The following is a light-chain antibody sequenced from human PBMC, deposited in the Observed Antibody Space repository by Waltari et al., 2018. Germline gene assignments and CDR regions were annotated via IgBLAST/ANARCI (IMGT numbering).Light chain of an antibody. CDR3: SSYTSSSTLDVV. J-gene: IGLJ2*01. Sequence: QSALTQPASVSGSPGQSITISCTGTSSDVGAYNYVSWYQHHPGKAPQLMIYDVSNRPSGVSNRFSGSKSGNPASLTISGLQAEDEADYYCSSYTSSSTLDVVFGGGTKLTVL. V-gene: IGLV2-14*03. CDR1: SSDVGAYNY. CDR2: DVS.